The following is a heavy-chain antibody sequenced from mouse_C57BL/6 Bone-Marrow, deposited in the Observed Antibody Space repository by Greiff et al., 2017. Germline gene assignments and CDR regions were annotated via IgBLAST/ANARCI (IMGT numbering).Heavy chain of an antibody. Sequence: QVQLQQSGPELVKPGASVKLSCKASGYTFTSYDINWVKQRPGQGLEWIGWIYPRDGSTKYNEKFKGKATLTVNKSSSTAYMELRSLTSEDSAVYYCARWGYYGSSPYAMDYWGQGTSVTVSS. V-gene: IGHV1-85*01. D-gene: IGHD1-1*01. CDR1: GYTFTSYD. J-gene: IGHJ4*01. CDR3: ARWGYYGSSPYAMDY. CDR2: IYPRDGST.